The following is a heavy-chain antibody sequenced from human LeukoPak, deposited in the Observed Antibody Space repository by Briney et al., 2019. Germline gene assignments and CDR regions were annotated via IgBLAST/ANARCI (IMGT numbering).Heavy chain of an antibody. CDR1: GGTIYA. Sequence: GGSLRLSCTASGGTIYALSWVRLAPGQGLGLDSAISGSGGSTYYADSVKGRFTIYRYNPKNTLYLKMNSLRAEDTAVYYCEKDRGDLESYDYWGQGTLVTVSS. CDR3: EKDRGDLESYDY. V-gene: IGHV3-23*01. D-gene: IGHD3-10*01. CDR2: ISGSGGST. J-gene: IGHJ4*02.